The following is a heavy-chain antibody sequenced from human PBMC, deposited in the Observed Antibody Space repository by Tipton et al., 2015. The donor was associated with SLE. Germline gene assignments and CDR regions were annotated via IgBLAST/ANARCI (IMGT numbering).Heavy chain of an antibody. V-gene: IGHV3-48*03. CDR1: GFAFSSYE. CDR2: ISSSGSII. Sequence: SLRLSCAASGFAFSSYEMNWVRQAPGKGLEWVSLISSSGSIIYYADSVKGRFTISRDNAENSLYLQMNSLRAEDTAVYYCARGPRGDFWSGYSDHWGQGTLVTVSS. J-gene: IGHJ4*02. CDR3: ARGPRGDFWSGYSDH. D-gene: IGHD3-3*01.